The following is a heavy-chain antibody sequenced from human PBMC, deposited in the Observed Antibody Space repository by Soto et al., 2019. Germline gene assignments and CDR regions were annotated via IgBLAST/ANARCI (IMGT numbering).Heavy chain of an antibody. Sequence: SVKVSCKASGGTFSSYAISWVRQAPGQGLEWMGGIIPIFGTANYVQKFQGRVTITADKSTSTAYMELSSLRSEDTAVYYCARDQYDSSGYYGYWGQGTLVTVSS. CDR2: IIPIFGTA. CDR3: ARDQYDSSGYYGY. V-gene: IGHV1-69*06. D-gene: IGHD3-22*01. J-gene: IGHJ4*02. CDR1: GGTFSSYA.